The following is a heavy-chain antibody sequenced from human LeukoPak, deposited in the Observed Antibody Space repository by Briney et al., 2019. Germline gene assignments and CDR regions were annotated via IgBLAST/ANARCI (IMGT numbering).Heavy chain of an antibody. Sequence: PSETLSLTCSASGGSISSSSYYWSWIRQPPGKGLEWIGYIYYSGSTNYNPSLKSRVTISVDTSKNQFSLKLSSVTAADTAVYYCTRGKKDISAWYARDYYYYYMDVWGKGTTVTVSS. CDR2: IYYSGST. D-gene: IGHD6-19*01. J-gene: IGHJ6*03. CDR1: GGSISSSSYY. CDR3: TRGKKDISAWYARDYYYYYMDV. V-gene: IGHV4-61*01.